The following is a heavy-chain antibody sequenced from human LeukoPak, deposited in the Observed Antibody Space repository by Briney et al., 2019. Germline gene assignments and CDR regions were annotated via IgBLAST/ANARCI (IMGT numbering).Heavy chain of an antibody. J-gene: IGHJ4*02. CDR2: ISGRGDVT. CDR1: GFTFSSYA. Sequence: GGSLRLSCAASGFTFSSYAMNWVRQAPGKGLEWVSAISGRGDVTLYADSVKGRLAIFRDNSKNTVYLQMNRLRAEDTAVYYCARAHWDILTGYNYFEYWGQGTLVAVSS. V-gene: IGHV3-23*01. D-gene: IGHD3-9*01. CDR3: ARAHWDILTGYNYFEY.